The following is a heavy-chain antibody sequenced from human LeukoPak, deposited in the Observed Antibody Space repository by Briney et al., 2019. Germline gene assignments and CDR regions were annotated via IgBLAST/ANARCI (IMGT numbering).Heavy chain of an antibody. CDR3: GRTVLGRGSYPSCFDY. Sequence: SDTLSLTCAVSGYSVNSSNWWGWIRQPPGKGLEWIGYIYYSGSIYYNPSLKSRVTMSVDTSKNQFSLNLSSVTAVDTAVYYCGRTVLGRGSYPSCFDYWGQGTLVTVSS. V-gene: IGHV4-28*05. D-gene: IGHD1-26*01. CDR1: GYSVNSSNW. CDR2: IYYSGSI. J-gene: IGHJ4*02.